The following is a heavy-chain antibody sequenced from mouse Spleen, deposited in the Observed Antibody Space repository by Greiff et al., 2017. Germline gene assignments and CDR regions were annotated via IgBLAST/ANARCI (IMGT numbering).Heavy chain of an antibody. D-gene: IGHD2-14*01. J-gene: IGHJ3*01. V-gene: IGHV3-6*01. Sequence: EVQLQQSGPGLVKPSQSLSLTCSVTGYSITSGYYWNWIRQFPGNKLEWMGYISYDGSNNYNPSLKNRISITRDTSKNQFFLKLNSVTTEDTATYYCARDDGYRYSWFAYWGQGTLVTVSA. CDR3: ARDDGYRYSWFAY. CDR2: ISYDGSN. CDR1: GYSITSGYY.